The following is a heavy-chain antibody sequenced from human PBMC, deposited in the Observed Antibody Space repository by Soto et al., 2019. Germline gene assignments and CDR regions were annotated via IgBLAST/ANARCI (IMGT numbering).Heavy chain of an antibody. V-gene: IGHV3-33*01. Sequence: QVQLVESGGGVVQPGRSLRLSCAASGFIFNSYAMHWVRQAPGKGLEWVAIIWHDGSNKYYADSVKGRFTISRDNSKNTLDLEMNSLRAGDTAVYYCARDVSYYFDYWGQGTLVTVSS. CDR2: IWHDGSNK. J-gene: IGHJ4*02. CDR1: GFIFNSYA. CDR3: ARDVSYYFDY.